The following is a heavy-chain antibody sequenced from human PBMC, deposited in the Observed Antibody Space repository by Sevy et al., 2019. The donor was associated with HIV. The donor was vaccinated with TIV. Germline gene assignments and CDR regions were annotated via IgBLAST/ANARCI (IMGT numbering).Heavy chain of an antibody. V-gene: IGHV3-11*01. CDR2: ISSSGTTL. D-gene: IGHD5-18*01. CDR3: VGRRYSYTYSWSYHFDY. Sequence: GGSVRLSCAASGLTFSDYYMSWIRQAPGKGLEWLSYISSSGTTLSSADSVKGRFAISRDNAKTSLYLQMNSLRAEDTAVYFCVGRRYSYTYSWSYHFDYWGQGALVTVSS. J-gene: IGHJ4*02. CDR1: GLTFSDYY.